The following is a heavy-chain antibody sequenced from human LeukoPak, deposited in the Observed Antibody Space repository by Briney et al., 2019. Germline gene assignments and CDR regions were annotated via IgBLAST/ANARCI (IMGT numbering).Heavy chain of an antibody. D-gene: IGHD4-23*01. CDR2: ILYDGGNT. V-gene: IGHV3-30*03. CDR3: ARDLVYGGKVGVFDY. J-gene: IGHJ4*02. Sequence: GGSLRLSCAASGFTLRGYVMHWVRQAPGKGLEWVAVILYDGGNTDYADSVKGRFTISRDDSRNTLYLEMNSLRAEDTAVYYCARDLVYGGKVGVFDYWGQGTLVTVSA. CDR1: GFTLRGYV.